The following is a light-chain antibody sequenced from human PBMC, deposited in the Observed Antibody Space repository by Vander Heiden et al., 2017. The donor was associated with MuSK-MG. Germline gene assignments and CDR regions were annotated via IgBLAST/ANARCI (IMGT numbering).Light chain of an antibody. V-gene: IGKV3-15*01. Sequence: EIVMTQYPATLSVSPGERVILSCRTSQSVSTNLAWYQQKPGQAPRLLIYGASTRATGIPARFSGSGSGTDFTLTISSRQSEDFVVYYCQQYNNWPPWTFGQGTKVEIK. J-gene: IGKJ1*01. CDR3: QQYNNWPPWT. CDR2: GAS. CDR1: QSVSTN.